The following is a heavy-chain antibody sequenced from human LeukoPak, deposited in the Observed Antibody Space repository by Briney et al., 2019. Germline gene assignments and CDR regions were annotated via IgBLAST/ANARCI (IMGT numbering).Heavy chain of an antibody. J-gene: IGHJ3*02. CDR2: IYPSGST. CDR1: GGSISNYH. V-gene: IGHV4-4*07. D-gene: IGHD1-26*01. Sequence: NPSEALSLTCTVSGGSISNYHWTWIRQPAGKGLEWIGRIYPSGSTNRNPSLKSRVTILVDESKNQFSLRLSSVTAADTAVYYCARDKGASYWDIEPFYIWGQGTTVTVSS. CDR3: ARDKGASYWDIEPFYI.